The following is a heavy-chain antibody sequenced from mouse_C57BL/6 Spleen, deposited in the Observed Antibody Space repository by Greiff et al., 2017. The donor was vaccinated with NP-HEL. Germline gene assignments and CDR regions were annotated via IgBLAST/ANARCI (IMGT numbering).Heavy chain of an antibody. V-gene: IGHV1-81*01. D-gene: IGHD2-4*01. CDR2: IYPRSGNT. J-gene: IGHJ1*03. Sequence: QVQLKQSGAELARPGASVKLSCKASGYTFTSYGISWVKQRTGQGLEWIGEIYPRSGNTYYNEKFKGKATLTADKSSSTAYMELRSLTSEDSAVYFCARRYDYDAGYWYFDVWGTGTTVTVSS. CDR1: GYTFTSYG. CDR3: ARRYDYDAGYWYFDV.